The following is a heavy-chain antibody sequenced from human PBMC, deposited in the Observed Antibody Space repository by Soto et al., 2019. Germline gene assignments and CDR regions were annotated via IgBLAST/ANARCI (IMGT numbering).Heavy chain of an antibody. D-gene: IGHD3-10*01. V-gene: IGHV4-34*01. CDR3: ARGRRGSGSYYTGYYYYGMDV. CDR1: GGFFSGYY. CDR2: INHSGST. Sequence: SETLCLTCAVYGGFFSGYYWSWIRQPPGKGLEWIGEINHSGSTNYNPSLKSRVTISVDTSKNQFSLKLSSVTAADTAVYYCARGRRGSGSYYTGYYYYGMDVWGQGTTVTVSS. J-gene: IGHJ6*02.